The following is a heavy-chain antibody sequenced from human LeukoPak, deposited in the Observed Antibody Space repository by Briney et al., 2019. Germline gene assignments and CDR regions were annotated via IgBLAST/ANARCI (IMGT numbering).Heavy chain of an antibody. D-gene: IGHD3-10*01. Sequence: SETLSLTCAVYGGSFSGYYWSWIRQPPGKGLEWIGEINHSGSTNYNPSLKSRVTISVDTSRNQFSLKLSSVTAADTAVYYCAKSMVRGVVDYWGQGTLVTVSS. CDR1: GGSFSGYY. J-gene: IGHJ4*02. CDR3: AKSMVRGVVDY. CDR2: INHSGST. V-gene: IGHV4-34*01.